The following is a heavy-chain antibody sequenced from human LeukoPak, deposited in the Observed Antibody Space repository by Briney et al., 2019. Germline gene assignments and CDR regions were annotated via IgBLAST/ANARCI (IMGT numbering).Heavy chain of an antibody. J-gene: IGHJ5*02. CDR1: GGSISSYY. CDR3: ARDIRCSSTSCPGGDNWFDP. V-gene: IGHV4-4*07. D-gene: IGHD2-2*01. Sequence: SETLSLTCTVSGGSISSYYWSWIRQPAGKGLELIGRIYTSGSTNYNPSLKSRVTMSVDTSKNQFSLKLSSVTAADTAVYYCARDIRCSSTSCPGGDNWFDPWGQGTLVTVSS. CDR2: IYTSGST.